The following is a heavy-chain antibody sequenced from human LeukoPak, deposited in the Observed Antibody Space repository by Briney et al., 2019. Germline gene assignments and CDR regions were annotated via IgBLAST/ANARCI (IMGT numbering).Heavy chain of an antibody. J-gene: IGHJ6*02. CDR2: ISGSGGST. V-gene: IGHV3-23*01. CDR1: GFTVSSSY. D-gene: IGHD4-11*01. CDR3: AKDPTGGDYSNYGYYYGMDV. Sequence: GGSLRLSCAASGFTVSSSYMSWVRQAPGKGLEWVSAISGSGGSTYYADSVKGRFTISRDNSKNTLYLQMNSLRAEDTAVYYCAKDPTGGDYSNYGYYYGMDVWGQGTTVTVSS.